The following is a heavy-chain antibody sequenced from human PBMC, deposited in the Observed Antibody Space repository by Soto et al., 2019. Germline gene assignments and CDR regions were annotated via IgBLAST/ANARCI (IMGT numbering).Heavy chain of an antibody. Sequence: GGSLRLSCSASGFPFSRFAIHWVHQAPGKGLVYVSGISFNGGDTYHADSVKGRFSISRDNSKNTVYLQMSSLRAEDTAVYYCVKDGAVTFSGWFFDYWGQGTPVTVSS. CDR2: ISFNGGDT. J-gene: IGHJ4*02. V-gene: IGHV3-64D*06. CDR3: VKDGAVTFSGWFFDY. CDR1: GFPFSRFA. D-gene: IGHD4-4*01.